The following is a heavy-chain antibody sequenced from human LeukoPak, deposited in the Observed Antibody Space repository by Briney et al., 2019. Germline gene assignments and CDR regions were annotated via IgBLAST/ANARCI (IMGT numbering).Heavy chain of an antibody. CDR3: ARDFAGYYFDY. CDR2: VFFNGVN. V-gene: IGHV4-61*01. D-gene: IGHD3-3*01. J-gene: IGHJ4*02. CDR1: GGSVRSDSDY. Sequence: SETLSLTCTVSGGSVRSDSDYWSWIPRPPGKGLEWLGCVFFNGVNNYSPSLKSRVTMSKDTSRNQFSPETAAVTAADAAVYYGARDFAGYYFDYWGRGSLVTVSS.